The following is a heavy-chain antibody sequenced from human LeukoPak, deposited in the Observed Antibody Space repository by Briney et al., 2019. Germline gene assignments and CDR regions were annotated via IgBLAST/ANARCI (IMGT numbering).Heavy chain of an antibody. Sequence: ASVKVSCKASGYTFTSYGISWVRQAPGQGLEWMGWISAYNGNTNYAQKLQGRVTMTTDTSTSTVYMELSSLRSEDTAVYYCARGDCSGGSCYGDNDAFDIWGQGTMVTVSS. J-gene: IGHJ3*02. CDR2: ISAYNGNT. V-gene: IGHV1-18*01. D-gene: IGHD2-15*01. CDR1: GYTFTSYG. CDR3: ARGDCSGGSCYGDNDAFDI.